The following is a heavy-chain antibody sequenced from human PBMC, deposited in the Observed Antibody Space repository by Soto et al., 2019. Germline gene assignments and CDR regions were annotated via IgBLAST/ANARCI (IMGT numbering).Heavy chain of an antibody. V-gene: IGHV1-69*12. Sequence: QVQLVQSGAEVKKPGSSVKVSCKASGGTFSSYAISWVRQAPGQGLEWMGGIIPIFGTANYAQKFQGRVTITADDSTSTAYMELSSLRSEDTAVYYCARDRDYYGSGSYYGYNWFDPWGQGTLVTVSS. D-gene: IGHD3-10*01. CDR1: GGTFSSYA. CDR3: ARDRDYYGSGSYYGYNWFDP. CDR2: IIPIFGTA. J-gene: IGHJ5*02.